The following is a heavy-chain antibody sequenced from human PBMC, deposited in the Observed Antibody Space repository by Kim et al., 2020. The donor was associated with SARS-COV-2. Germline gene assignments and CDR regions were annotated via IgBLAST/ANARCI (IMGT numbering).Heavy chain of an antibody. CDR3: AKSFSGSYFGYDY. CDR1: GITFNTYG. Sequence: GGSLRLSCAASGITFNTYGMHGVRQAPGKGLEWVAVISYDGSNKDYADSVKGRFTISRDNSKNTLYLQMNSLRIEDTAVYYCAKSFSGSYFGYDYWGQGTLVTVSS. V-gene: IGHV3-30*18. J-gene: IGHJ4*02. D-gene: IGHD1-26*01. CDR2: ISYDGSNK.